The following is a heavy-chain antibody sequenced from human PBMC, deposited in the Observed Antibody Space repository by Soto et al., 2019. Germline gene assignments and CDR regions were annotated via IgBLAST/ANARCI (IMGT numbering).Heavy chain of an antibody. CDR3: ARGSYDYGDYDPSVENFDH. D-gene: IGHD4-17*01. V-gene: IGHV1-18*04. Sequence: ASVKVSCKTSGYSFTSYGISWVRQAPGQGLEWMGWLSGYNGNTNYAQKLQGRVTLTTDTSATTAYMELRSLRSDDTAVYYCARGSYDYGDYDPSVENFDHWGKGTLVTDSS. CDR1: GYSFTSYG. J-gene: IGHJ4*02. CDR2: LSGYNGNT.